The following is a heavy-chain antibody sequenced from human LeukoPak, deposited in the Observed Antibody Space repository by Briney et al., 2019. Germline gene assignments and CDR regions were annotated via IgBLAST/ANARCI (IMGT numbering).Heavy chain of an antibody. Sequence: SETLSLTCAVYGGSFSGYYWSWIRQPPGKGLEWIGEINHSGSTNYNPSLKSRVTISVDTSKNQFSLKLSSVTAADTAVYYCARVVVAARPHYFDYWGQGTLVTVSS. CDR1: GGSFSGYY. V-gene: IGHV4-34*01. CDR3: ARVVVAARPHYFDY. D-gene: IGHD6-6*01. J-gene: IGHJ4*02. CDR2: INHSGST.